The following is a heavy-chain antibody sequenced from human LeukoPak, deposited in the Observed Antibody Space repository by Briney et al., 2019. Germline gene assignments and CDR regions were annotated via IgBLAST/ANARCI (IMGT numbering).Heavy chain of an antibody. D-gene: IGHD2-2*01. J-gene: IGHJ5*02. V-gene: IGHV1-24*01. CDR2: FDPEDGET. Sequence: ASVKVSCKVSGYTLTELSMHWVRQAPGKGLEWMGGFDPEDGETIYAQKVQGRVTMTTDTSTSTAYMELRSLRSGDTAVYYCARDPGTRVVDPWGQGTLVTVSS. CDR1: GYTLTELS. CDR3: ARDPGTRVVDP.